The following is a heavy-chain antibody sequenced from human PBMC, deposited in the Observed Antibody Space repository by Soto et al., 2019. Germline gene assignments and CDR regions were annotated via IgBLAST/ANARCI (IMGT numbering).Heavy chain of an antibody. J-gene: IGHJ3*02. V-gene: IGHV3-48*03. CDR3: ARGRVFYYYDSSGYYFI. CDR1: GFTFSSYE. D-gene: IGHD3-22*01. Sequence: EVQLVESGGGLVQPGGSLRLSCAASGFTFSSYEMNWVRQAPGKGLEWVSYISSSGSTIYYADSVKGRFTISRDNAKNSLYLQMNSLRAEDTAVYYRARGRVFYYYDSSGYYFIWGQGTMVTVSS. CDR2: ISSSGSTI.